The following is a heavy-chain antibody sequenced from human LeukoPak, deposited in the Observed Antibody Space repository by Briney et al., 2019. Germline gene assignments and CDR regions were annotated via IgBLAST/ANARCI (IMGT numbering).Heavy chain of an antibody. Sequence: GGSLRLSCAASGFTFSSYAMHWVRQAPGKGLEWVAVISYDGSNKYYADSVKGRFTISRDNAKNSLYLQMNSLRAEDTAVYYCAREPTTPGAFDIWGQGTMVTVSS. CDR1: GFTFSSYA. CDR2: ISYDGSNK. CDR3: AREPTTPGAFDI. V-gene: IGHV3-30*04. D-gene: IGHD1-14*01. J-gene: IGHJ3*02.